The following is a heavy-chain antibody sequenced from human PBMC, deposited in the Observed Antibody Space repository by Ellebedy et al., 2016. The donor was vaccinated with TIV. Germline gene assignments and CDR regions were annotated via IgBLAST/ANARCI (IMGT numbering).Heavy chain of an antibody. CDR3: ARAPSYDSSGYYSQGYYYGMDV. V-gene: IGHV3-11*04. CDR1: GFTFSDYY. CDR2: ISSSGSTI. J-gene: IGHJ6*02. Sequence: PGGSLRLSCAASGFTFSDYYMSWIRQAPGKGLAWVSYISSSGSTIYYADSVKGRFTISRDNAKNSLYLQMNSLRAEDTAVYYCARAPSYDSSGYYSQGYYYGMDVWGQGTTVTVSS. D-gene: IGHD3-22*01.